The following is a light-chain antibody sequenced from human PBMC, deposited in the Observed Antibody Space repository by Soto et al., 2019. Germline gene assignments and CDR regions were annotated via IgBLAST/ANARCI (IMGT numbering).Light chain of an antibody. J-gene: IGLJ3*02. Sequence: QAVVTQEPSLTVSPGGTVTLTCGSSTGGVTSGHFPYWIQQKPGQAPQTLIYNATHKQPWTPARFSGSLLGGRAALTLSGAQPGEEADYYCLLSFSPTRLFGGGTKVTVL. CDR2: NAT. CDR3: LLSFSPTRL. V-gene: IGLV7-46*01. CDR1: TGGVTSGHF.